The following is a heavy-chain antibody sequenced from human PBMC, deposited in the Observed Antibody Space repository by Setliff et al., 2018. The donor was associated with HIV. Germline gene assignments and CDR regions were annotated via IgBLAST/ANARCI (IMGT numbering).Heavy chain of an antibody. J-gene: IGHJ4*02. CDR2: ISYGGST. CDR1: GASFSAYY. D-gene: IGHD6-19*01. Sequence: SETLSLTCDVYGASFSAYYWSWIRQSPGKGLEWIGEISYGGSTNYNPSLKSRVTISVDKSKNQFSLKLSSVTAADTAVYYCATGITVAPDYWGQGSLVTVS. CDR3: ATGITVAPDY. V-gene: IGHV4-34*01.